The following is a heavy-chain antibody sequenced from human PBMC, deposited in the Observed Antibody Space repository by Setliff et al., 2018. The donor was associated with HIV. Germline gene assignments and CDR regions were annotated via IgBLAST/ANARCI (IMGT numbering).Heavy chain of an antibody. V-gene: IGHV4-59*01. CDR3: ARVRYSSGWYSHAFDI. CDR1: GVSISSCY. Sequence: PSETLSLTCTVAGVSISSCYWSWIRPPPGKGLVWIAYIYYSGRTNYSPSLKSRVTISVDTSRNHFSLKLSSETAADPAVYYCARVRYSSGWYSHAFDIWGQGTMVTVS. J-gene: IGHJ3*02. D-gene: IGHD6-19*01. CDR2: IYYSGRT.